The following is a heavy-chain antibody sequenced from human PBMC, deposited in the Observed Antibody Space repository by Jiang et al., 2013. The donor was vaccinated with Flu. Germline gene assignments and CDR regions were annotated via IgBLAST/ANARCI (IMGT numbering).Heavy chain of an antibody. Sequence: GPGLVKPSQTLSLTCTVSGGSIISGGYYWSWIRQHPGKGLEWIGYIYYSGSTDYNPSLKSRVSISVDTSKNQFSLKVRSVTAADTAVYYCARDSVVRATGYGMDVWGQGTTVTVSS. V-gene: IGHV4-31*03. J-gene: IGHJ6*02. CDR3: ARDSVVRATGYGMDV. D-gene: IGHD2-15*01. CDR2: IYYSGST. CDR1: GGSIISGGYY.